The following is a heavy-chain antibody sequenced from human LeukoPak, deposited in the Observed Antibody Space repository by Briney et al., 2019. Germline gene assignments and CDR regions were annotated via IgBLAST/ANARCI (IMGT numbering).Heavy chain of an antibody. CDR2: INPNSGGT. J-gene: IGHJ1*01. CDR3: ARDHGHIVVVPAATPIAEYFQH. CDR1: GYTFTGYY. D-gene: IGHD2-2*02. Sequence: ASVKVSCKASGYTFTGYYMHWVRQAPGQGLEWMGWINPNSGGTNYAQKFQCRVTMTRDTSISTAYMELSRLRSDDTAVYYCARDHGHIVVVPAATPIAEYFQHWGQGTLVTVSS. V-gene: IGHV1-2*02.